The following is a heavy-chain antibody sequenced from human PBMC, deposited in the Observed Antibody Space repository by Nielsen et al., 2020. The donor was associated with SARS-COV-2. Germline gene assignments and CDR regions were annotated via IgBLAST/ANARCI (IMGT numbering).Heavy chain of an antibody. V-gene: IGHV1-3*01. CDR2: INAGNGNT. CDR3: AREQWLVPNGYFDY. D-gene: IGHD6-19*01. Sequence: ASVKVSCKASGYTFTSYAMHWVRQAPGQRLEWMGWINAGNGNTKYSQKFQGRVTMTRDTSTSTVYMDLSSLRSEDTAVYYCAREQWLVPNGYFDYWGQGTLVTVSS. J-gene: IGHJ4*02. CDR1: GYTFTSYA.